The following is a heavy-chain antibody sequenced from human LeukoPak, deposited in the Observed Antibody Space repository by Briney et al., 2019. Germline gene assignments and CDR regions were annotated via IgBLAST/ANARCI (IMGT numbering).Heavy chain of an antibody. J-gene: IGHJ3*02. V-gene: IGHV3-30-3*01. D-gene: IGHD4/OR15-4a*01. CDR3: AREGDYGDADAFDI. CDR2: ISYDGTNK. CDR1: RFTFSTFT. Sequence: GGSLRLSCTATRFTFSTFTMHWVRQAPGKGLEWVSLISYDGTNKSYADSLRGRSTISRDNSKNTLYLQMNSLRAEDTAVYYCAREGDYGDADAFDIWGQGTMVTVSS.